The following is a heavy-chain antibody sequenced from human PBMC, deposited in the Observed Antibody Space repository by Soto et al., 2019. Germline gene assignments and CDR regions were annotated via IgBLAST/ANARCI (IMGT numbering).Heavy chain of an antibody. D-gene: IGHD2-15*01. Sequence: PGGSLRLSCAASGFTFSSYGMHWVRQAPGKGLEWVAVISYDGSNKYYADSVKGRFTISRDNSKNTLYLQMNSLRAEDTAVYYCAKDRHCSGGSCYSDYYYYGMDVWGQGTTVTVSS. CDR1: GFTFSSYG. V-gene: IGHV3-30*18. J-gene: IGHJ6*02. CDR2: ISYDGSNK. CDR3: AKDRHCSGGSCYSDYYYYGMDV.